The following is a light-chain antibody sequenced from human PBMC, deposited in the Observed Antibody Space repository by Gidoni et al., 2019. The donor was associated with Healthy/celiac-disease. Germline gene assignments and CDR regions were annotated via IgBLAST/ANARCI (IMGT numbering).Light chain of an antibody. Sequence: EIVLTTSPGTLSLSPGERATLSCRASQSVSSSYLAWYQQKPGQAPRLLVYGASSRATGIPDRFSGSGSGKDFTLTISRLEPEDFAVYYCQQYGSSPLITFGQGTRLEIK. CDR2: GAS. CDR3: QQYGSSPLIT. V-gene: IGKV3-20*01. J-gene: IGKJ5*01. CDR1: QSVSSSY.